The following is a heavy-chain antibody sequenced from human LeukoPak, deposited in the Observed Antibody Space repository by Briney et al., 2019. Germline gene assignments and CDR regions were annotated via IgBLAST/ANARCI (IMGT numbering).Heavy chain of an antibody. CDR2: ISNDGSNK. D-gene: IGHD2-21*01. J-gene: IGHJ4*02. CDR1: GFTLKMYA. Sequence: GGSLRLSCAASGFTLKMYAIHWVRQAPGKGLQWVAVISNDGSNKYYVDSVKGRFTISRDNSKNTLYLQVNSLRAEETAVYYCAKLETRGDQGIEYWGQGTLVTVSS. V-gene: IGHV3-30*18. CDR3: AKLETRGDQGIEY.